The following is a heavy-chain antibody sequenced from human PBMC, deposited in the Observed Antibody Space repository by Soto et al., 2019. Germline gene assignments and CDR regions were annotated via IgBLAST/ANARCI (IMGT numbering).Heavy chain of an antibody. CDR1: GGTFSSYA. Sequence: QVQLVQSGAEVKKPGSSVKVSCKASGGTFSSYAISWVRQAPGQGLEWMGGIIPIFGTANYAQKFQGRVTITADESTSTAYMQLSSLKSEDTTVYYCATHRDGYNSGPDYYYYGMDVWGQGTTVTVSS. J-gene: IGHJ6*02. V-gene: IGHV1-69*01. D-gene: IGHD5-12*01. CDR3: ATHRDGYNSGPDYYYYGMDV. CDR2: IIPIFGTA.